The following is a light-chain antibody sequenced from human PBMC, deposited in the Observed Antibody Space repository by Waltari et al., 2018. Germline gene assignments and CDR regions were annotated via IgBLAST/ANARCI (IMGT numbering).Light chain of an antibody. Sequence: EFVLTQSPATLSSSPGARATLSCRASQSVRRYLSWYQQNPGQDPRLLLCEATKRATGIPARFSGSGSGTDFTLTSSNLDPADFASYYCQQYSDWPPTFGQGTKLEIK. CDR1: QSVRRY. CDR2: EAT. V-gene: IGKV3-11*01. CDR3: QQYSDWPPT. J-gene: IGKJ2*01.